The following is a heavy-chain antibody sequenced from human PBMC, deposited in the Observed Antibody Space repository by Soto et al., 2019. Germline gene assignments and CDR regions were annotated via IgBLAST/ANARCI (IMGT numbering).Heavy chain of an antibody. J-gene: IGHJ5*02. CDR2: IYDSGST. V-gene: IGHV4-30-4*01. D-gene: IGHD2-8*01. CDR3: ARDNGVGP. Sequence: QVQLQESGPGLVKPSQTLSLTCTVSGGSISSSDYYWSWIRQPPGKGLEWIGYIYDSGSTYYNSSLKSRVNITLDTSKNQFSLKLTSVTAADTAVYYCARDNGVGPWGQGTLVTVSS. CDR1: GGSISSSDYY.